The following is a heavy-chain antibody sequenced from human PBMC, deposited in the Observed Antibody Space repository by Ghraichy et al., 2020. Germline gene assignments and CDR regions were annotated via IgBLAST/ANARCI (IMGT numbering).Heavy chain of an antibody. CDR2: INPNSGGT. CDR1: GYTFTGYY. V-gene: IGHV1-2*04. CDR3: ARDRGFLFYGDSKEEYYYYYGMDV. J-gene: IGHJ6*02. Sequence: ASVKVSCKASGYTFTGYYMHWVRQAPGQGLEWMGWINPNSGGTNYAQKFQGWVTMTRDTSISTAYMELSRLRSDDTAVYYCARDRGFLFYGDSKEEYYYYYGMDVWGQGTTVTVSS. D-gene: IGHD4-17*01.